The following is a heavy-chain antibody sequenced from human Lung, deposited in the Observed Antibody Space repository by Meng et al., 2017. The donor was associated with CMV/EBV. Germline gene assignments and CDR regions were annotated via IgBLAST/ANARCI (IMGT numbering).Heavy chain of an antibody. J-gene: IGHJ4*02. V-gene: IGHV6-1*01. CDR1: GDIVSSNSAA. CDR2: TYYRSKWYH. D-gene: IGHD4-23*01. Sequence: QVQLQQSGPGLVKPSPTLSLPCAISGDIVSSNSAAWHWIRQSPSRGLEWLGRTYYRSKWYHEYAVSVKSRITISPDTPKNQFSLQLNSMTPEDTAVYYCARGINGGCGDWGQGTLVTVSS. CDR3: ARGINGGCGD.